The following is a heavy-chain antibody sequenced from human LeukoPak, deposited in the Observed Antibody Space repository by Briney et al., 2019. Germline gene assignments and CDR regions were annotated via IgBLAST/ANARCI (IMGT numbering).Heavy chain of an antibody. V-gene: IGHV3-7*01. CDR2: IKQDGSET. J-gene: IGHJ3*02. D-gene: IGHD5-24*01. Sequence: GGSLRLSCAASGFTFSSYSMNWVRQAPGKGLEWVANIKQDGSETYYVGSVKGRFTISRDNSKNTLYLQMNSLRAEDTAVYYCARDLQWLPYPGGAFDIWGQGTMVTVSS. CDR3: ARDLQWLPYPGGAFDI. CDR1: GFTFSSYS.